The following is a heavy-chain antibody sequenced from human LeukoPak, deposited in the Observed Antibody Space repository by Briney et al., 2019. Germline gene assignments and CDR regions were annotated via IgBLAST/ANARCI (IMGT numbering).Heavy chain of an antibody. J-gene: IGHJ6*03. CDR2: ISSSGSTI. Sequence: GGSLRLSCAASGFTFSSYEMNWVRQAPGKGLEWVSYISSSGSTIYYADSVKGRFTISRDNAKNSLYLQMNSLRAEDTAVYYCARGIRGVIITTNYYNMDVWGPGTTVTVSS. CDR1: GFTFSSYE. CDR3: ARGIRGVIITTNYYNMDV. D-gene: IGHD3-10*01. V-gene: IGHV3-48*03.